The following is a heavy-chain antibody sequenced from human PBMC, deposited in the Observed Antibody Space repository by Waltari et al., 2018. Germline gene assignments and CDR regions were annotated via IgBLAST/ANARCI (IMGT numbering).Heavy chain of an antibody. D-gene: IGHD4-17*01. CDR2: IFTSGIT. CDR3: ARESGDYSPFDN. J-gene: IGHJ4*02. V-gene: IGHV4-4*07. CDR1: GDSIRSYY. Sequence: QVQLQESGPGLVKPLETLSLTCSVSGDSIRSYYWSWIRQPAGKGLEWIGHIFTSGITKYNPSLKSRVTMSVDTSKNQFSLKLTSVTAADTAVYYCARESGDYSPFDNWGQGTLVTVSS.